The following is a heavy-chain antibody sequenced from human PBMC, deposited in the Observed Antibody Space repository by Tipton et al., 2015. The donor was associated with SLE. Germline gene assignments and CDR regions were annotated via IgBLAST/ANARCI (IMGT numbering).Heavy chain of an antibody. Sequence: TLSLTCTVSGDSVSSSGYHWGWVRQPAGKGLEWIGRIHSSGNFNYNASLESRVTMSVDTSKNQFSLSLTSVTAADTAVYYCARHSNAWFGAFDIWGQGTMVTVSS. CDR3: ARHSNAWFGAFDI. J-gene: IGHJ3*02. D-gene: IGHD6-19*01. V-gene: IGHV4-61*02. CDR1: GDSVSSSGYH. CDR2: IHSSGNF.